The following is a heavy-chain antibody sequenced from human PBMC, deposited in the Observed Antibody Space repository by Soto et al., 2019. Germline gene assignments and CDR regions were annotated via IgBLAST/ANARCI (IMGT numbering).Heavy chain of an antibody. CDR3: PRAPSP. Sequence: QLQLQESGSGLVKPSQTLSLTCAVSGGSISSGGYSWSWIRQPPGKGLEWIGYIYHSGSTYYNPSLKGRFTISEDRSKNKFSMNLGSGPPGERAVYYCPRAPSPGGQGPLVPVSS. CDR1: GGSISSGGYS. J-gene: IGHJ5*02. V-gene: IGHV4-30-2*01. CDR2: IYHSGST.